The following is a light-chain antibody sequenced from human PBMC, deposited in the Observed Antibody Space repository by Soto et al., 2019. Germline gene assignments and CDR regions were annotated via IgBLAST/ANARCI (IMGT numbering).Light chain of an antibody. Sequence: EIVLTQSPGTLSLSPGERATLSCRASQSISSSSLTWYQQKPGQAPRLLIYGASSRAAGIPDRFSGSGSGTDFTLTISRLGPEDFAVYYCQQYGPSRTFGQGTKVEIK. V-gene: IGKV3-20*01. J-gene: IGKJ1*01. CDR1: QSISSSS. CDR2: GAS. CDR3: QQYGPSRT.